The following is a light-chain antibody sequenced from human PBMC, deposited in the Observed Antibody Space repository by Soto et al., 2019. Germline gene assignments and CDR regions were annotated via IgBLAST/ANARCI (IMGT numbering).Light chain of an antibody. Sequence: QSVKSHPPSASWFPGHSVTISCTGTKSDIGVYDFVSWYQHHPGKAPRLIIYEVVQRPSGVPDRFSGSKSGNTASLTVSGLQAADEADYFCKSYAGSHTYVFGSGTKVTLL. CDR2: EVV. CDR1: KSDIGVYDF. CDR3: KSYAGSHTYV. J-gene: IGLJ1*01. V-gene: IGLV2-8*01.